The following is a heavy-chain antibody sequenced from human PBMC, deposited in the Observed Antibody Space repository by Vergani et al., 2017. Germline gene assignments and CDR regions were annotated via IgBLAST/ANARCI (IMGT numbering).Heavy chain of an antibody. V-gene: IGHV1-69*12. CDR1: GGTFSSYA. D-gene: IGHD3-10*01. Sequence: QVQLVQSGAEVKKPGSSVKVSCKASGGTFSSYAISWVRQAPGQGLEWMGGIIPIVGTANYAQKFQGRVTMTADESTSTAYMELSSLRSEDTAVYYCAGDPRGPDYYGSGSYYPYNWFDPWGQGTLVTVSS. J-gene: IGHJ5*02. CDR3: AGDPRGPDYYGSGSYYPYNWFDP. CDR2: IIPIVGTA.